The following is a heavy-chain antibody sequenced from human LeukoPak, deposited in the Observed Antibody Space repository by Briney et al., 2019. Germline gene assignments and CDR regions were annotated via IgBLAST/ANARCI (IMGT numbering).Heavy chain of an antibody. J-gene: IGHJ6*02. D-gene: IGHD2-2*02. V-gene: IGHV4-4*02. CDR2: IYHNGTP. Sequence: SETLSLTCAVSVGSINSGNWWSWVRQSPGKGLEWIGEIYHNGTPNYNPSLKSRVTISADTFKNHFSLKMTSVTAADTAVYYCASAPILRGEGGEHYKYGMDVWGQGATVIVSS. CDR1: VGSINSGNW. CDR3: ASAPILRGEGGEHYKYGMDV.